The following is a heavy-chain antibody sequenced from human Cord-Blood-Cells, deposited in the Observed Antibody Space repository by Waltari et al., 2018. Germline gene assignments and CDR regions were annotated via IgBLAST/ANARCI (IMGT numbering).Heavy chain of an antibody. CDR2: IYTSGST. J-gene: IGHJ5*02. CDR3: AISSWYKNWFDP. V-gene: IGHV4-4*07. Sequence: QVQLQESGPGLVKPSETLSLTCTVSGGSISSYYWSWIRQPAGKGLEWIGRIYTSGSTNYNPSLKGRVTRSVYTAKNQFSLKLSSVTAADTAVYYCAISSWYKNWFDPWGQGTLVTVSS. D-gene: IGHD6-13*01. CDR1: GGSISSYY.